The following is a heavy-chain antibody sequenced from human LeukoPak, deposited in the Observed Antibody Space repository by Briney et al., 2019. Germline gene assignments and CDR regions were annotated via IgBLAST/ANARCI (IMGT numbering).Heavy chain of an antibody. D-gene: IGHD1-14*01. Sequence: PGGSLRLSCSASGFTFSNFWMHWVRQTPGKGLVWVSHIQSDGSRTGYADSVKGRFTISRDNAKSTLYLQMNSLRAEDTAVYYCVRDLPEIGIDYWGQGTLVAVSS. CDR3: VRDLPEIGIDY. CDR1: GFTFSNFW. CDR2: IQSDGSRT. J-gene: IGHJ4*02. V-gene: IGHV3-74*01.